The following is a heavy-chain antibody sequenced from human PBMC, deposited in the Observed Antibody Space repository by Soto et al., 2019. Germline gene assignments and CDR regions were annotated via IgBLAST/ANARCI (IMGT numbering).Heavy chain of an antibody. J-gene: IGHJ4*02. Sequence: GGSLRPSCAASGFTFSSYAMSWVRQAPGKGLEWVSAISGSGGSTYYADSVKGRFTISRDNSKNTLYLQMNSLRAEDTAVYYCAKGDSGWRYYFDYWGQGTLVTVSS. CDR3: AKGDSGWRYYFDY. V-gene: IGHV3-23*01. CDR1: GFTFSSYA. CDR2: ISGSGGST. D-gene: IGHD6-19*01.